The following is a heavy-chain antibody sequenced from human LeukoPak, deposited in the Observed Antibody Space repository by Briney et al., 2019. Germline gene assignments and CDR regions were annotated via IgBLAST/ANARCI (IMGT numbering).Heavy chain of an antibody. D-gene: IGHD3-22*01. J-gene: IGHJ3*02. CDR3: AKGHTYYYDSSGYSRDAFDI. CDR1: GFTFDDYA. CDR2: ISWNSGSI. V-gene: IGHV3-9*03. Sequence: GGSLRLSCAASGFTFDDYAMYWVRQAPGKGLEWVSGISWNSGSIGYADSVKGRFTISRDNAKNSLYLQMNSLRAEDMALYYCAKGHTYYYDSSGYSRDAFDIWGQGTMVTVSS.